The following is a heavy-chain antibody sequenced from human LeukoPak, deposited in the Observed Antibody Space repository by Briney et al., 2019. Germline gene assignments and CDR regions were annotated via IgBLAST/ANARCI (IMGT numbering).Heavy chain of an antibody. Sequence: SETLSLTCTVSADSLSSGGHYWAWLRQFPGKGLESIGFIHDSGRSRHNPSLKDRVSISVDKSRKQLALKRRSVTAAGTGMYYCARGGNRFGGFYFDYWGQGIQVIVSS. CDR2: IHDSGRS. V-gene: IGHV4-31*03. J-gene: IGHJ4*02. CDR3: ARGGNRFGGFYFDY. CDR1: ADSLSSGGHY. D-gene: IGHD3-10*01.